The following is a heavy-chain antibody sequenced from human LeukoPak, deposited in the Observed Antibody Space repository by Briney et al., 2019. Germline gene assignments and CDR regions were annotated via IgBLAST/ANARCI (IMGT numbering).Heavy chain of an antibody. Sequence: SETLSLTCTVSGGSISSCYWSWIRQPPGKGLEWIGYIYYSGSTNYNPSLKSRVTISVDTSKNQFSLKLSSVTAADTAVYYCARVHFTSSPKYYYMDVWGKGTTVTVSS. CDR2: IYYSGST. D-gene: IGHD6-13*01. V-gene: IGHV4-59*01. CDR3: ARVHFTSSPKYYYMDV. J-gene: IGHJ6*03. CDR1: GGSISSCY.